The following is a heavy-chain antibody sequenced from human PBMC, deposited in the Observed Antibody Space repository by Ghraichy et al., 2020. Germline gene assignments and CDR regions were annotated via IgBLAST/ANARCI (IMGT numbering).Heavy chain of an antibody. CDR3: AKGGLVRNYYYGMDV. Sequence: GESLNISCAASGFTFSSYAMSWVRQAPGKGLEWVSAISGSGGSTYYADSVKGRFTISRDNSKNTLYLQMNSLRAEDTAVYYCAKGGLVRNYYYGMDVWGQGTTVTVSS. J-gene: IGHJ6*02. CDR2: ISGSGGST. D-gene: IGHD6-19*01. V-gene: IGHV3-23*01. CDR1: GFTFSSYA.